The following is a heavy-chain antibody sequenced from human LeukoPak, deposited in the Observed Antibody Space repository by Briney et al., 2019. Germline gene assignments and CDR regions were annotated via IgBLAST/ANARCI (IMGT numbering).Heavy chain of an antibody. Sequence: ASVKVSCKASGYTFTSYDINWVRQATGQGLEWMGWMNPNSGNTGYAQKFQGRVTMTRNTSISTAYMELSSLRSEDTAVYYCARDGSPYDFWSGSSSDNWFDPWGQGTLVTVSS. CDR3: ARDGSPYDFWSGSSSDNWFDP. V-gene: IGHV1-8*02. CDR2: MNPNSGNT. D-gene: IGHD3-3*01. J-gene: IGHJ5*02. CDR1: GYTFTSYD.